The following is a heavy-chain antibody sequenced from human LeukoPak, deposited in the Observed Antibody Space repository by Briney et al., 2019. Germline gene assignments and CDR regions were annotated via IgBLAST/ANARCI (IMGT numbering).Heavy chain of an antibody. D-gene: IGHD3-22*01. Sequence: GASVKVSFTSSGYTFNSYGITWVRQAPGQGLEWMGWINPNSGGTNYAEKFQGRVTMTRDTSISTAYMELTRLRSDDTAVYYCARGSLIVVGDFDYWGQATLVTVSS. CDR3: ARGSLIVVGDFDY. J-gene: IGHJ4*02. CDR1: GYTFNSYG. V-gene: IGHV1-2*02. CDR2: INPNSGGT.